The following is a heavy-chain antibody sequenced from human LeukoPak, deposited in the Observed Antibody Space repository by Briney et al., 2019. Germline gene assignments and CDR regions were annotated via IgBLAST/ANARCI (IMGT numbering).Heavy chain of an antibody. J-gene: IGHJ4*02. V-gene: IGHV4-59*08. Sequence: SETLSLTCTVSGGSISSYYWSWIRQPPGKGLEWIGYIYYSGSTNYNPSLKSRVTISLDTSKNQFSLKLSSVTAADTAVYYCARGADGYSSGWYYFDYWGQGTLVTVSS. D-gene: IGHD6-19*01. CDR1: GGSISSYY. CDR3: ARGADGYSSGWYYFDY. CDR2: IYYSGST.